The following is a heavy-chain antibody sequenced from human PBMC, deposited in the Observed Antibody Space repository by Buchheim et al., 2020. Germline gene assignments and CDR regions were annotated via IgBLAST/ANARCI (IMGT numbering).Heavy chain of an antibody. D-gene: IGHD7-27*01. CDR3: ARVRIWGTANYYGMDV. CDR1: GFTFSIFG. V-gene: IGHV3-48*04. Sequence: EVQLVESGGGLVQPGGSLRLSCAASGFTFSIFGMNWVRQAPGKGLEWVSYINPSGTTLSYADSVRGRFTMSRDTAKSSLYRQMDSLRCEGTAVYYCARVRIWGTANYYGMDVWGQGTT. CDR2: INPSGTTL. J-gene: IGHJ6*02.